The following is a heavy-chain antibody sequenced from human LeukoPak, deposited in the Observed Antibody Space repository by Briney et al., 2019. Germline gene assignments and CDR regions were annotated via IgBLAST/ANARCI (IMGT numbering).Heavy chain of an antibody. Sequence: PSETLSLTCIVSGGSISSYYWSWIRQPPGKGLEWIGYIYYSGSTNCNPSLKSRVTISVDTSKNQFSLKLSSVTAADTAVYYCARAKLGIYYFDYWDQGTLVTVSS. J-gene: IGHJ4*02. CDR2: IYYSGST. D-gene: IGHD3-16*01. CDR3: ARAKLGIYYFDY. CDR1: GGSISSYY. V-gene: IGHV4-59*01.